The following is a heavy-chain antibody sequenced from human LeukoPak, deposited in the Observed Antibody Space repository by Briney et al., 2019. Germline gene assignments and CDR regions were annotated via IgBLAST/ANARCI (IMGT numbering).Heavy chain of an antibody. CDR1: GGSFSGYY. CDR3: ARGNGSGYEGGYGMDV. J-gene: IGHJ6*02. CDR2: INHSGST. Sequence: PSETLSLTCAGYGGSFSGYYWSWIRQPPGKGLEWIGEINHSGSTNYNPSLKSRVTISVDTSKNQFSLKLSSVTAADTAVYYCARGNGSGYEGGYGMDVWGQGTTVTVSS. V-gene: IGHV4-34*01. D-gene: IGHD5-12*01.